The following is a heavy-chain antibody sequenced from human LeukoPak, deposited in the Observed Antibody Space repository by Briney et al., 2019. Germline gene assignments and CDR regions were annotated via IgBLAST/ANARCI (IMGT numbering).Heavy chain of an antibody. D-gene: IGHD3-9*01. CDR2: IYYSGST. CDR1: GGSISSYY. CDR3: ARGGHGGYYDILAGYPYYFDY. V-gene: IGHV4-59*01. J-gene: IGHJ4*02. Sequence: SETLSLTCTVSGGSISSYYWSWIRQPPGKGLEWIGYIYYSGSTNYNPSLKSRVTISVDTSKNQFSLKLSSVTAADTAVYYCARGGHGGYYDILAGYPYYFDYWGQGTLVTVSS.